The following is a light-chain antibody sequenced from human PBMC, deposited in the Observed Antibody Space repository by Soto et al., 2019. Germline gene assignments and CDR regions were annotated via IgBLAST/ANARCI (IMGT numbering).Light chain of an antibody. CDR2: GTS. J-gene: IGKJ3*01. V-gene: IGKV3-20*01. CDR1: QSVSSKY. Sequence: DIVLTQSPGTLPLSPGERATLSCRASQSVSSKYLAWYQQKPGQAPRVLIYGTSIRASGVPERFSGGGSGTDFTLTITRLEPEDFAVYYCQQYGSSLFTFGPGTKVDF. CDR3: QQYGSSLFT.